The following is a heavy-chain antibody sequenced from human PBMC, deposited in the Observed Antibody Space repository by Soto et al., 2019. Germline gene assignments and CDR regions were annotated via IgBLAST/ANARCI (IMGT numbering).Heavy chain of an antibody. CDR2: IYYTGST. Sequence: QVQLQESGPGLVKPSETLSLTCTVSGGSISXXXXXXXRQPPGKGLEWFGYIYYTGSTTYNPSLKCRLTLSVXXXXNQFSXXXXXXXXXXTAVYYCARLGRWLQALDSWGQGTLVTVSS. D-gene: IGHD5-12*01. V-gene: IGHV4-59*08. CDR1: GGSISXXX. CDR3: ARLGRWLQALDS. J-gene: IGHJ4*02.